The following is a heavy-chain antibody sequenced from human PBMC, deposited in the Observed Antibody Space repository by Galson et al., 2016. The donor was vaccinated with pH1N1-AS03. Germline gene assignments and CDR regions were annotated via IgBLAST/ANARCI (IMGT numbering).Heavy chain of an antibody. CDR3: ARGILANYDFWSGPFNWFDP. CDR1: GFSLRTSGMG. V-gene: IGHV2-5*01. CDR2: IYWNDDE. D-gene: IGHD3-3*01. J-gene: IGHJ5*02. Sequence: PALVKPPQSLTLTCTFSGFSLRTSGMGVGWIRQSPGEALEWLALIYWNDDERYNPSLKNRLTIAQDASKNQVVLTMTTMDPVDTATYYCARGILANYDFWSGPFNWFDPWGQGILVTVS.